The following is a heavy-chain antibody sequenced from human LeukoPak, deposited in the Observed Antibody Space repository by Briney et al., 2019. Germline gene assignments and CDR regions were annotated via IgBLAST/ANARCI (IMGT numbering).Heavy chain of an antibody. V-gene: IGHV5-51*01. CDR2: IYPGDSDT. CDR1: GYTFKNYW. J-gene: IGHJ3*02. D-gene: IGHD3/OR15-3a*01. CDR3: ARGLDRRDAFDI. Sequence: GESLKISCKGSGYTFKNYWIGWVRQMPGKGLEWMGIIYPGDSDTRYSPSFQGQVTISADKSITTAYLQWSSLKASDTAMYYCARGLDRRDAFDIWGQGTMVTVSS.